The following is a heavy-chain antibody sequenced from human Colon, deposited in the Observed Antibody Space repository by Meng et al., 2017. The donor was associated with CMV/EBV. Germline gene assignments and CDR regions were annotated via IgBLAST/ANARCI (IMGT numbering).Heavy chain of an antibody. V-gene: IGHV1-2*06. CDR2: IYPKTGGT. D-gene: IGHD5-12*01. Sequence: KASGYSFTEDYILWVRQAPGQGLEWMGRIYPKTGGTNFAQKFQGRVTLATNTSITTAYMELSSLTSDDTAVYYCARAKRAFSGYDFEYWGQGTLVTVSS. J-gene: IGHJ4*01. CDR3: ARAKRAFSGYDFEY. CDR1: GYSFTEDY.